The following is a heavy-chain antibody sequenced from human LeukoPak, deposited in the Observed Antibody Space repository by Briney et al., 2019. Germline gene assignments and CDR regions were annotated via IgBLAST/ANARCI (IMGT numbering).Heavy chain of an antibody. J-gene: IGHJ5*02. CDR2: IYYSGST. CDR1: GGSISSYY. V-gene: IGHV4-59*12. CDR3: ARGYWQQLVNWFDP. Sequence: SETLSLTCTVSGGSISSYYWSWIRQPPGKGLEWIGYIYYSGSTNYNPSLKSRVTISVDTSKNQFSLKLSSVTAADTAVYYCARGYWQQLVNWFDPWGQGTLVTVSS. D-gene: IGHD6-13*01.